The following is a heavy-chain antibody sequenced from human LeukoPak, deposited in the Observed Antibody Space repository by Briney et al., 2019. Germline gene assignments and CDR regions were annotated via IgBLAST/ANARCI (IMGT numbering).Heavy chain of an antibody. J-gene: IGHJ4*02. D-gene: IGHD4-17*01. CDR2: INPNSGGT. CDR1: GYTFTVYY. V-gene: IGHV1-2*02. CDR3: ARLRSYADYYFDY. Sequence: RASVTVSCKASGYTFTVYYMHWVRQAPGQGVEWMGWINPNSGGTHYAQKFQGRGTITRDTIISTASMEMRRLRYGETAVYYCARLRSYADYYFDYLGQGTLVTVPS.